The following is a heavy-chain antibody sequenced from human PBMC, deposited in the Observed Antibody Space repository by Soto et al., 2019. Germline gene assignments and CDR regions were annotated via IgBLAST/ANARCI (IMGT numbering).Heavy chain of an antibody. J-gene: IGHJ4*02. CDR3: ARGPSFCGAGSPPLDY. Sequence: ASVKVSCKASGYTFTSYCISWVRQAPGQGLEWMGWISACSGNTKYAQNLQGRVTMTTDTSTTTAYMELESLTSDDTAVYYCARGPSFCGAGSPPLDYWGRGTLVTVSS. D-gene: IGHD3-10*01. CDR2: ISACSGNT. CDR1: GYTFTSYC. V-gene: IGHV1-18*01.